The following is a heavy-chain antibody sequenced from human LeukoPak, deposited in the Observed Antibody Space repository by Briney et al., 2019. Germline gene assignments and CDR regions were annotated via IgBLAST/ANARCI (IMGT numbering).Heavy chain of an antibody. D-gene: IGHD3-22*01. Sequence: PGGSLRLSCAASGFTFSSYSMNWVRQAPGKGLEWVSYISSSSSTIYYADSVKGRFTISRDNAKNSLYLQMNSLRAEDTAVYYCSRDRDYYAIDYWGQGTLVTVSS. CDR3: SRDRDYYAIDY. J-gene: IGHJ4*02. V-gene: IGHV3-48*04. CDR1: GFTFSSYS. CDR2: ISSSSSTI.